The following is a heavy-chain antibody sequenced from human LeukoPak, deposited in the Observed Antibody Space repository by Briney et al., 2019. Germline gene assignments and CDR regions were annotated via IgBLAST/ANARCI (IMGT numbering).Heavy chain of an antibody. CDR2: IYWNDDK. D-gene: IGHD3-3*01. CDR3: ALGAYDFWSGYRFDP. V-gene: IGHV2-5*01. J-gene: IGHJ5*02. CDR1: GFSLSTSGVG. Sequence: SGPTLVNPTQTLTLTCTFSGFSLSTSGVGVGWIRQPPGNALEWLALIYWNDDKRYSPSLKSRLTITKDTSKNQVVLTMTSMDPVDTAKYYCALGAYDFWSGYRFDPWGQGTLVTVSS.